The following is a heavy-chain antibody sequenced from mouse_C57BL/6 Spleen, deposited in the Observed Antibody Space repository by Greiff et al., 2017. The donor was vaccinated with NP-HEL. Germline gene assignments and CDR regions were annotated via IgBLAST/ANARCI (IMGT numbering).Heavy chain of an antibody. J-gene: IGHJ4*01. CDR1: GYTFTDYY. V-gene: IGHV1-19*01. CDR3: AREASTFHYAMDY. D-gene: IGHD5-1*01. Sequence: VQLQQSGPVLVKPGASVKMSCKASGYTFTDYYMNWVKQSHGKSLEWIGVINPYNGGTSYNQKFKGKATLTVDKSSSTAYMELNNLTSEDSAVYYCAREASTFHYAMDYWGQGTSVTVSS. CDR2: INPYNGGT.